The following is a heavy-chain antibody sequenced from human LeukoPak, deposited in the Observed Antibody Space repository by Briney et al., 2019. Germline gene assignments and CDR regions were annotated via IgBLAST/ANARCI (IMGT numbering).Heavy chain of an antibody. Sequence: PGGSLRLSCAASGFTFSDYYMSWIRQAPGKGLEWVSYISSSGSTIYYADSVKGRFTISRDNAKNSLYLQMNSLRAEDTAVYYCAKDRCSNGVGCYYYMDVWGKGTTVTISS. V-gene: IGHV3-11*04. D-gene: IGHD2-8*01. CDR2: ISSSGSTI. CDR1: GFTFSDYY. CDR3: AKDRCSNGVGCYYYMDV. J-gene: IGHJ6*03.